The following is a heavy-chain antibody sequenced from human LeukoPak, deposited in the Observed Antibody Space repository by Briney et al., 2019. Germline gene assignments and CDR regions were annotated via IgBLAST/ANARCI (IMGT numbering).Heavy chain of an antibody. CDR2: IYYSGST. CDR3: VRGYYDSSGYPPIDY. CDR1: GGSISSSSYY. J-gene: IGHJ4*02. Sequence: PSETLSLTCTVSGGSISSSSYYWGWIRQPPGKGLEWIRSIYYSGSTYYNPSLKSRVTISVDTSKNQFSLKLSSVTAADTAVYYCVRGYYDSSGYPPIDYWGQGTLVTVSS. V-gene: IGHV4-39*01. D-gene: IGHD3-22*01.